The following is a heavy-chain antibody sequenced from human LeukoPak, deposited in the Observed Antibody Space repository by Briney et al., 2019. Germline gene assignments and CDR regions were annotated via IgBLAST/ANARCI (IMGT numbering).Heavy chain of an antibody. V-gene: IGHV1-2*02. CDR2: INPNSGGT. J-gene: IGHJ3*02. CDR3: ARGGSYYDSSGYYDAFDI. D-gene: IGHD3-22*01. Sequence: ASVKVSCKASGYTFTGYYMHWVRQAPRQGLEWMGWINPNSGGTNYAQKFQGRVTMTRDTSISTAYMELSRLRSDDTAVYYCARGGSYYDSSGYYDAFDIWGQGTMVTVSS. CDR1: GYTFTGYY.